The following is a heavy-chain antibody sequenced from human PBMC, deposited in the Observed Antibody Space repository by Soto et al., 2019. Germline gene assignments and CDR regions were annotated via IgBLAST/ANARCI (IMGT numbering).Heavy chain of an antibody. CDR1: GFTFSNYA. CDR3: AKDLVVGTTTGFDY. CDR2: ISGSGGRT. D-gene: IGHD3-22*01. Sequence: GSLRLSCAASGFTFSNYALSWVRQAPGTGLEWVSGISGSGGRTYYADSVKGRFTISRDNSKNTLYLQMNSLRAEDTAVYYCAKDLVVGTTTGFDYWGQGTLVTVSS. V-gene: IGHV3-23*01. J-gene: IGHJ4*02.